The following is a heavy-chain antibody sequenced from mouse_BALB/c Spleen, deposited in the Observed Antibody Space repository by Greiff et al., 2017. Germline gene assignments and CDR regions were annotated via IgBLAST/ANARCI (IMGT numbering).Heavy chain of an antibody. CDR2: ISSGGST. J-gene: IGHJ3*01. CDR3: ARGITTAAFAD. CDR1: GFTFSSYA. D-gene: IGHD1-2*01. Sequence: EVKVVESGGGLVKPGGSLKLSCAASGFTFSSYAMSWVRQTPEKRLEWVASISSGGSTYYPDSVKGRFTISRDNARNILYLQMSSLRSEDTAMYYCARGITTAAFADWGQGTLVTVSA. V-gene: IGHV5-6-5*01.